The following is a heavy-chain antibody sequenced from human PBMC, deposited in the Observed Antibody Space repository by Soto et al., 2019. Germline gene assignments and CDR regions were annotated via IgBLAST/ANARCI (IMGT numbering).Heavy chain of an antibody. V-gene: IGHV3-7*02. CDR2: IKDDGSVK. CDR1: GFTFSSLW. Sequence: EVQLVESGGALVQPGGSLRLSCAASGFTFSSLWMTWVRQAPGKGLECVANIKDDGSVKYYVDSVKGRFTISRDNAKNSVYLQMVGLRAEDTAVYYCARATRSPDCRGQGTLVTVSS. J-gene: IGHJ4*02. CDR3: ARATRSPDC.